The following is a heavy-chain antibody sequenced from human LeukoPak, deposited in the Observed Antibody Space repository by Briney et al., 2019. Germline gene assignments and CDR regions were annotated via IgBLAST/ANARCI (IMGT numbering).Heavy chain of an antibody. CDR2: ISGSGGST. CDR3: AKGSTVSYYYYYMDV. Sequence: PGGSLRLSCAASGFTFSSYAMSWVRQAPGKGLEWVSAISGSGGSTYYADSVKGRFTISRDNSKNTLCLQMNSLRAEDTAVYYCAKGSTVSYYYYYMDVWGQGTTVTVSS. D-gene: IGHD4-11*01. CDR1: GFTFSSYA. J-gene: IGHJ6*03. V-gene: IGHV3-23*01.